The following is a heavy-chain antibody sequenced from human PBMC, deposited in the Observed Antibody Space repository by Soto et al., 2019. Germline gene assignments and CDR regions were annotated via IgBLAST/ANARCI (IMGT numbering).Heavy chain of an antibody. CDR3: AHRRGYSSGWSESAFDI. Sequence: QITLKESGPTLVKPTQTLTLTCTFSGFSLSTSGVGVGWIRQPPGKALEWLALIYWDDDKRYSPSLKSRLTLTKDTSKNQVVLTMTNMDPVDTATYYCAHRRGYSSGWSESAFDIWGQGTMVTVSS. CDR2: IYWDDDK. CDR1: GFSLSTSGVG. J-gene: IGHJ3*02. D-gene: IGHD6-19*01. V-gene: IGHV2-5*02.